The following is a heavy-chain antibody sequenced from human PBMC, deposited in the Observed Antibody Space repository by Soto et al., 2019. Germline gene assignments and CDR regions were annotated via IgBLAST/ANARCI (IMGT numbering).Heavy chain of an antibody. CDR1: GLEFGGEV. V-gene: IGHV3-23*01. J-gene: IGHJ6*02. Sequence: GGSPRLWYAASGLEFGGEVVCWIRQTPGKGLEWXSSIXXXGXTXXXAXXXXGRFAISRDNSKNSLYLQLNNLRVDDTAVYYCAKVGPSYYYGMDVWGQGTTVTVSS. D-gene: IGHD1-26*01. CDR2: IXXXGXTX. CDR3: AKVGPSYYYGMDV.